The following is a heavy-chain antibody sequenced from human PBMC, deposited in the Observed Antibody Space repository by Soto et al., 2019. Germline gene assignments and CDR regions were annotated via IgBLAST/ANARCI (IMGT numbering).Heavy chain of an antibody. CDR2: LSGSGGST. D-gene: IGHD3-9*01. Sequence: EVQLLESGGGLVQPGGSLRLSCAASGFTFSSYAMSWVRQAPGKGLEWVSALSGSGGSTYYADSVKGRFTISRDISQTALYLLVTARRAEDTAGYYCASSPIAYILTGYPGYFDLWGCGTLVTVSS. CDR1: GFTFSSYA. CDR3: ASSPIAYILTGYPGYFDL. V-gene: IGHV3-23*01. J-gene: IGHJ2*01.